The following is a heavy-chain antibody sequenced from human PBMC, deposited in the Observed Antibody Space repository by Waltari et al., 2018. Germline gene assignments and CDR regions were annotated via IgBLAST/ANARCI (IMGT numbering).Heavy chain of an antibody. CDR2: INHSGST. V-gene: IGHV4-34*01. D-gene: IGHD7-27*01. J-gene: IGHJ4*02. CDR3: ARANWAPLDY. CDR1: GGSFSGYY. Sequence: QVQLQQWGAGLLKPSETLSLTCAVYGGSFSGYYWSWIRQPPGKGLEWIGEINHSGSTNYNPSRKSRVTISVDTSKNQFSLKLSSVTAADTAVYYCARANWAPLDYWGQGTLVTVSS.